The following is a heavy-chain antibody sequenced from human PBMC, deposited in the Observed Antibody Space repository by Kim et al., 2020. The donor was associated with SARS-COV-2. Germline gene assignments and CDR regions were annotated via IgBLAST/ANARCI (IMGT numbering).Heavy chain of an antibody. J-gene: IGHJ5*02. CDR1: GGSFSGYY. CDR3: ARAPNYGSGNPGGVWGSYRLWFDP. D-gene: IGHD3-16*02. Sequence: SETLSLTCAVYGGSFSGYYWSWIRQPPGKGLEWIGEINHSGSTNYNPSLKSRVTISVDTSKNQFSLKLSSVTAADTAVCYCARAPNYGSGNPGGVWGSYRLWFDPWGQGTLVTVSS. CDR2: INHSGST. V-gene: IGHV4-34*01.